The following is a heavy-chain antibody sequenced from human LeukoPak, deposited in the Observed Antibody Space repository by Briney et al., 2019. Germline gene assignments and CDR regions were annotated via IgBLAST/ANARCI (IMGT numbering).Heavy chain of an antibody. Sequence: SETLSLTCTVSGGSISSGSYYWSWIRQPAGKGLEWIGRIYTSGSTNYNPSLKSRVTISADTSKNQFFLKLSSVTAADTAVYYCARAQDGLVPAADYFDYWGQGTLVTVSS. CDR2: IYTSGST. CDR1: GGSISSGSYY. V-gene: IGHV4-61*02. CDR3: ARAQDGLVPAADYFDY. J-gene: IGHJ4*02. D-gene: IGHD2-2*01.